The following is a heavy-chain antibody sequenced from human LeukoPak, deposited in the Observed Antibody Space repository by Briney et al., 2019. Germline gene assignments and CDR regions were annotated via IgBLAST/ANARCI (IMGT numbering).Heavy chain of an antibody. J-gene: IGHJ4*02. Sequence: SVKVSCKASGFTFTSSAVQWVRQACGQRLEWIGWIVVGSGNTNYAQKFQERVTITRDMSTSTAYMELSSLRSEDTAVYYCAASPDYYDSSGYSYYFDYWGQGTLVTVSS. D-gene: IGHD3-22*01. CDR3: AASPDYYDSSGYSYYFDY. CDR2: IVVGSGNT. V-gene: IGHV1-58*01. CDR1: GFTFTSSA.